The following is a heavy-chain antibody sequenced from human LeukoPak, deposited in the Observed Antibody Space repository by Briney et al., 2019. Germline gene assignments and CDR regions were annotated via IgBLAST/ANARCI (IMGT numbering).Heavy chain of an antibody. V-gene: IGHV4-34*01. Sequence: SETLSLTCAVYGGSFRTYYWRWIRQSPGKGLEWIAEINHRGDTNYNPSVKSRVTISVDTSKNQFSLKVSSLTATDTAVYYCARGPTISETGYFDYWGQGTLVTVSS. CDR3: ARGPTISETGYFDY. J-gene: IGHJ4*03. D-gene: IGHD1-1*01. CDR2: INHRGDT. CDR1: GGSFRTYY.